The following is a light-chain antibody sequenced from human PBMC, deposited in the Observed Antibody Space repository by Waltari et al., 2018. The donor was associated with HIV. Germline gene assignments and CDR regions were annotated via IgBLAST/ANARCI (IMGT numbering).Light chain of an antibody. CDR3: ASYAGRNNLV. Sequence: QSAQTQPPSPSGSPGQSVTISCTGTSRAVGGSDYVSWYKQLPGEAPKIVIFEVYKRPSGVPDRCSGSKSGNTASLTVSGLQADDEANYHCASYAGRNNLVFGGGTKLTVL. CDR1: SRAVGGSDY. V-gene: IGLV2-8*01. J-gene: IGLJ2*01. CDR2: EVY.